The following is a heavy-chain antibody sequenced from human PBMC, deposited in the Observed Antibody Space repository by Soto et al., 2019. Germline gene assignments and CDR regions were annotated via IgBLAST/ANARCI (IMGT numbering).Heavy chain of an antibody. J-gene: IGHJ4*02. Sequence: QVQLVESGGGVVQPGRSLRLSCAASGFTFSSYGMHWVRQAPGKGLEWVAVIWYDGSNKYYADSVKGRFTISRDNSKNPLYLQMNSLRAEDTAVYYCARDRVTGTKVGRLDYWGQGTLVTVSS. CDR2: IWYDGSNK. D-gene: IGHD1-7*01. CDR1: GFTFSSYG. CDR3: ARDRVTGTKVGRLDY. V-gene: IGHV3-33*01.